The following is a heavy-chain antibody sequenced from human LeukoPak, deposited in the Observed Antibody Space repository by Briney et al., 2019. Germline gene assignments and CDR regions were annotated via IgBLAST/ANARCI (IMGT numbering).Heavy chain of an antibody. CDR1: GYTFTGYY. V-gene: IGHV1-2*02. D-gene: IGHD4-11*01. CDR3: ARDRAPRVTSTMYV. J-gene: IGHJ6*03. CDR2: INPNTGGT. Sequence: GASVKVSCKASGYTFTGYYIHWVRQAPGQGLEWMGWINPNTGGTKYAQEFQGRVAMTRDTSISTAYMELSRLRSDDTAVYYCARDRAPRVTSTMYVWGKGTTVTVSS.